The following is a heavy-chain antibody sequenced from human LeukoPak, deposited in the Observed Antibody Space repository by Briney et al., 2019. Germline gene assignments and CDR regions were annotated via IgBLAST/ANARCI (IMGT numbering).Heavy chain of an antibody. D-gene: IGHD5-12*01. CDR3: TRRHSGYDSQNQYYYYMDV. J-gene: IGHJ6*03. Sequence: PGGSLRLSCAASGFTLSGSAMHWVRQASGKGLEWVGRIRSKANSYATAYAASVKGRFTISRDDSKNTAYLQMNSLKTEDTAVYYCTRRHSGYDSQNQYYYYMDVWGKGTTVTISS. CDR1: GFTLSGSA. CDR2: IRSKANSYAT. V-gene: IGHV3-73*01.